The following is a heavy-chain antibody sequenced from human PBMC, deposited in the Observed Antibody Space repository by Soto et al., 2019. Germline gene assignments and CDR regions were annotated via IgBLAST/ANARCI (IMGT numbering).Heavy chain of an antibody. CDR3: ARRLATGGNYDYYGMDV. CDR2: IIPIFGTA. V-gene: IGHV1-69*13. D-gene: IGHD2-21*02. J-gene: IGHJ6*02. Sequence: SVKVSCKASGGAFSSYAISWVRQAPGQGLEWMGGIIPIFGTANYAQKFQGRVTITADESTSTAYMELSSLRSEDTAVYYCARRLATGGNYDYYGMDVWGQGTTVTVS. CDR1: GGAFSSYA.